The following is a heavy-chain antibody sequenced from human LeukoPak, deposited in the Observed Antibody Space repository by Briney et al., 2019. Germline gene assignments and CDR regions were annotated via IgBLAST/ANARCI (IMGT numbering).Heavy chain of an antibody. CDR3: ARGPLATIRSWFDP. Sequence: PSETLSLTCAVYGGSFSGYYWSWIRQPPGKGLEWIGEINHSGSTNYNPSLKSRVTISVDTSKNQFSLKLSSVTAADTAVYYCARGPLATIRSWFDPWGQGTLVTVSS. J-gene: IGHJ5*02. V-gene: IGHV4-34*01. D-gene: IGHD5-12*01. CDR1: GGSFSGYY. CDR2: INHSGST.